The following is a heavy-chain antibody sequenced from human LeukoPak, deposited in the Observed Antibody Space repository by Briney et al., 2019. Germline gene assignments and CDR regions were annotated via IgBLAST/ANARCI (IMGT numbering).Heavy chain of an antibody. CDR2: IYYSGST. J-gene: IGHJ5*02. D-gene: IGHD3-10*01. Sequence: SETLSLTCTVSGGSISSGGYYWSWIRQHPGKGLEWIGYIYYSGSTYYNPSLKSRVTISVDRSKNQFSLKLSSVTAADTAVYYCARGSRGGFDPWGQGTLVTVSS. CDR1: GGSISSGGYY. V-gene: IGHV4-31*03. CDR3: ARGSRGGFDP.